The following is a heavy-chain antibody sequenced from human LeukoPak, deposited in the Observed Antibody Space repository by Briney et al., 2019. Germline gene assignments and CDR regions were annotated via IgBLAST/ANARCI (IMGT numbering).Heavy chain of an antibody. CDR3: AKDRISLGELLSSLEY. V-gene: IGHV3-30*02. Sequence: GGAPRLSCSAPGFTFRDYGMPSVRQATARGLGWEAFLSYDRTNEYYSDYMRGRITITTNNSKNTVYLQMNSLRTEDTAVYYCAKDRISLGELLSSLEYWGQGILVTVSS. CDR1: GFTFRDYG. J-gene: IGHJ4*02. D-gene: IGHD3-10*01. CDR2: LSYDRTNE.